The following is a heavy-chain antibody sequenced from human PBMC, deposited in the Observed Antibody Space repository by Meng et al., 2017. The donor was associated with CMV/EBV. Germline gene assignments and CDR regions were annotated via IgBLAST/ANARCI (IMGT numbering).Heavy chain of an antibody. Sequence: YGFSVGGRYMGWVRQAPGKGPEWVSVIYSGGSTYYADSVKGRFTISKDNSKNTVYLQMNSLRAEDTAVYYCARGIENIGMAGPADYWGQGTLVTVSS. CDR1: GFSVGGRY. V-gene: IGHV3-53*01. D-gene: IGHD2/OR15-2a*01. CDR3: ARGIENIGMAGPADY. J-gene: IGHJ4*02. CDR2: IYSGGST.